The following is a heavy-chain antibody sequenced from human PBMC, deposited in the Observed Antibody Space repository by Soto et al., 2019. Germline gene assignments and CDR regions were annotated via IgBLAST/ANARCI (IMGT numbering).Heavy chain of an antibody. V-gene: IGHV4-34*01. CDR3: ARQGLACGSGSSPFDY. D-gene: IGHD3-10*01. CDR2: INHSGST. CDR1: GGSFSGYY. J-gene: IGHJ4*02. Sequence: QVQLQQWGAGLLKPSETLSLTCAVYGGSFSGYYWSWIRQPPGKGLEWIGEINHSGSTNDNPSLRRRLTISVDTPKNQVPMKLSSVTAADTAVYCGARQGLACGSGSSPFDYWGQGTLVTVSS.